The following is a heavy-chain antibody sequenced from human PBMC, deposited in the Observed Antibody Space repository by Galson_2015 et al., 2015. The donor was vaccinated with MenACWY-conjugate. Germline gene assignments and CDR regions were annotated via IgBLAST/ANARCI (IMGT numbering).Heavy chain of an antibody. J-gene: IGHJ4*02. D-gene: IGHD2-21*02. CDR2: INSDGSST. CDR1: GFTFSSYW. V-gene: IGHV3-74*01. Sequence: SLRLSCAASGFTFSSYWMHWVRQAPGKGLVWVSRINSDGSSTNLADSVKGRFTISRDNAKNTLYLQMNSLRAEDTAVYYCARAGSCGGDCHDYWGQGALVTVSS. CDR3: ARAGSCGGDCHDY.